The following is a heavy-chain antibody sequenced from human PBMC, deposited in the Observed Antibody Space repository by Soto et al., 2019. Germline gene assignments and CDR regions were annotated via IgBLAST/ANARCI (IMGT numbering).Heavy chain of an antibody. CDR3: ATSNWFDP. CDR1: GGSISSRGYY. J-gene: IGHJ5*02. CDR2: IYYSGST. V-gene: IGHV4-39*01. Sequence: QLQLQESGPGLVKPSETLSLTCTVPGGSISSRGYYWGWIRQPPGKGLEWIGTIYYSGSTYYNPSLNSRVTISVDTSKNQFSLKLSSVTAADTAVYYCATSNWFDPWGQGTLVTVSS.